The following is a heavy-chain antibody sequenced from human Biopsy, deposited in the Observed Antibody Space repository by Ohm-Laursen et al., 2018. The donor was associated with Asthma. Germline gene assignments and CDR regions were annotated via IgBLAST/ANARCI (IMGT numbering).Heavy chain of an antibody. CDR1: GGTFSSYT. D-gene: IGHD1-7*01. CDR2: IIPIFGTA. V-gene: IGHV1-69*01. Sequence: SSVKVSCKASGGTFSSYTISWVRQAPGQGLEWMGGIIPIFGTANYAQKFQGRVTITADESTSTAYMELSSLRSEDTAVYYCARDPHNSYLASLRTKFNYYYYGMDVWGQGTTVTVSS. CDR3: ARDPHNSYLASLRTKFNYYYYGMDV. J-gene: IGHJ6*02.